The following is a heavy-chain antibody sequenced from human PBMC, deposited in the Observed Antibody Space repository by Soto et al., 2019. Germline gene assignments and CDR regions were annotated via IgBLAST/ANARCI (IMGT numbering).Heavy chain of an antibody. J-gene: IGHJ5*02. CDR2: ISPSGSP. Sequence: PSETLSLTCSVSGGSVNSGGYSWSWIRQPPGKGLEWIGFISPSGSPAYNPSLKSRVTISVDRSNNQISLELSSVIAADTAVYYCARGVLAWGPGTLVTVYS. CDR1: GGSVNSGGYS. V-gene: IGHV4-30-2*01. D-gene: IGHD2-8*01. CDR3: ARGVLA.